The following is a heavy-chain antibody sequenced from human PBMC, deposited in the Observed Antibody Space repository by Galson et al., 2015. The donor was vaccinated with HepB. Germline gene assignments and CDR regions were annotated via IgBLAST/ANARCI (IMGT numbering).Heavy chain of an antibody. V-gene: IGHV3-11*03. CDR2: ISSSSSYT. D-gene: IGHD2-15*01. CDR3: ARAQGIWSGGTDC. J-gene: IGHJ4*02. CDR1: GFTFSDYY. Sequence: SLRLSCPASGFTFSDYYMSWIRQAPGKGLEWVSYISSSSSYTNYADSVKGRFTISRDNAKNSLYLQMNSLRAEDTAVYYCARAQGIWSGGTDCWGQGTLVTVSS.